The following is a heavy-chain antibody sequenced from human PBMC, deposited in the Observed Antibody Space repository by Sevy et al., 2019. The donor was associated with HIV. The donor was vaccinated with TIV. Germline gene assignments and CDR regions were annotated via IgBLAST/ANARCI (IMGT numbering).Heavy chain of an antibody. Sequence: QSQTLSLTCAISGDSVSSNSAARNWIRQSPSRGLEWLGRTYYRSKWYNDYAVSVKSRITINPDTSKNQFSLQLNSVTPEDTAVYYCARGDYFGSGISNYYYYGMDVWGQGTTVTVSS. CDR1: GDSVSSNSAA. V-gene: IGHV6-1*01. CDR2: TYYRSKWYN. D-gene: IGHD3-10*01. J-gene: IGHJ6*02. CDR3: ARGDYFGSGISNYYYYGMDV.